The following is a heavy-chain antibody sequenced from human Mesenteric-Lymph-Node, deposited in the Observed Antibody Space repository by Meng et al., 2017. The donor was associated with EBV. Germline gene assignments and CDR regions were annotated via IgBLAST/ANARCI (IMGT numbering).Heavy chain of an antibody. Sequence: QVQVVLSWAEVKKPGASVKVSCKASGYTFTNYGINWVRQAPGQGIEWMGGISPYNGNTYSAQKFQGRVTMTTDTSTDTAYMELGSLRSDDTAVYYCAREGGYYYNYDYWGQGTLVTVSS. V-gene: IGHV1-18*01. CDR2: ISPYNGNT. CDR1: GYTFTNYG. CDR3: AREGGYYYNYDY. J-gene: IGHJ4*02. D-gene: IGHD3-22*01.